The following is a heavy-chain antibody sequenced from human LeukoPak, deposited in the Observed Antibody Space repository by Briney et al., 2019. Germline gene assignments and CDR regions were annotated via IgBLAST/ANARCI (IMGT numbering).Heavy chain of an antibody. CDR1: GFTFSSYA. CDR2: ISASGGSP. Sequence: GGSLRLSCAASGFTFSSYAMTWVRQAPGQGLEWVSAISASGGSPYYADSVKGRFTISRDNSKNTLYLQMNSLRAEDTDVYYCAKNSGTVTISGEFDYWGQGTLVAVSS. V-gene: IGHV3-23*01. D-gene: IGHD4-17*01. CDR3: AKNSGTVTISGEFDY. J-gene: IGHJ4*02.